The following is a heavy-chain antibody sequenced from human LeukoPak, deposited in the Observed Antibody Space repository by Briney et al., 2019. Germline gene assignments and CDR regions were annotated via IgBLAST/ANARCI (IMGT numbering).Heavy chain of an antibody. CDR2: IWYDGSNK. V-gene: IGHV3-33*01. J-gene: IGHJ3*02. CDR3: ARGRVTAYDAFDI. Sequence: GRSLRLSCAASGFTFSSYGMHWVRQAPGKGLEWVAVIWYDGSNKYYADSVKGRFTISRDNSKNTLYLQMNSLRAEDTAVYYCARGRVTAYDAFDIWGQGTMVTVSS. D-gene: IGHD3-10*01. CDR1: GFTFSSYG.